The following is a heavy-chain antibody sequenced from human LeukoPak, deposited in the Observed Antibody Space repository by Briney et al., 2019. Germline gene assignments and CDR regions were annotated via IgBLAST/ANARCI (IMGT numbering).Heavy chain of an antibody. Sequence: SETLSLTCTVPGYSISSGYYWGWIRPPPGKGLEWIGYIYYSGSTYYNPSLKSRVTISVDTSKNQFSLKLSSVTAADTAVYYCARGHDSSGYSDYWGQGTLVTVSS. CDR2: IYYSGST. D-gene: IGHD3-22*01. J-gene: IGHJ4*02. CDR1: GYSISSGYY. V-gene: IGHV4-38-2*02. CDR3: ARGHDSSGYSDY.